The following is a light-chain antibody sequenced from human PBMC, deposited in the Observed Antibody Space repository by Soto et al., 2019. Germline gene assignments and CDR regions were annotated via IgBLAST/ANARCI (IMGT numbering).Light chain of an antibody. CDR2: EVN. V-gene: IGLV2-8*01. CDR3: SSYSRSINYV. CDR1: SNYVGGYMY. Sequence: QSALTQPPSASGAPGPSVTISCSGTSNYVGGYMYVSWYQQLPGKAPRLMIYEVNKRPSGVPDRFSGSKSGNTASLTVSGLQAEDEADYYCSSYSRSINYVFGTGTKITVL. J-gene: IGLJ1*01.